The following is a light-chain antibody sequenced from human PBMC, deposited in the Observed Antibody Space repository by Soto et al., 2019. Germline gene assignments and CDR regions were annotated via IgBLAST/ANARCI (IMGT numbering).Light chain of an antibody. J-gene: IGKJ2*01. CDR3: QQYSDWFT. V-gene: IGKV3-15*01. CDR2: GAS. CDR1: QSVSSN. Sequence: EIVMTQSPATLSVSPGESATLSCRASQSVSSNLAWYQQKPGQAPRLLIYGASTRATGIAARFSGSGSGTEFTLTISSLQSEDFAVYYFQQYSDWFTFGQGTKLAIK.